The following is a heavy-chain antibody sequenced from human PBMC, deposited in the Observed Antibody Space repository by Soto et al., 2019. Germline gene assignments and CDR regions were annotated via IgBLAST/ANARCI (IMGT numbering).Heavy chain of an antibody. CDR3: ARDKITGLFDY. Sequence: PSETLSLTCAVFGGSFSGYYWSWIRQPPGKGLEWIGEINHSGSTNYNPSLKSRVTISVDTSKNQFSLKLTSVTAADTALYYCARDKITGLFDYWGQGTLVTVS. CDR2: INHSGST. V-gene: IGHV4-34*01. J-gene: IGHJ4*02. D-gene: IGHD2-8*02. CDR1: GGSFSGYY.